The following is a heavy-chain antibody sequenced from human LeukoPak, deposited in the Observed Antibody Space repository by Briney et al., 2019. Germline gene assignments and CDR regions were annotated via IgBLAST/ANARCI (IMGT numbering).Heavy chain of an antibody. CDR3: ARGAGWFDP. V-gene: IGHV4-59*08. D-gene: IGHD6-13*01. CDR2: IYYSGST. CDR1: GGSISSYY. J-gene: IGHJ5*02. Sequence: TSETLSLTCTVSGGSISSYYWSWIRQPPGKGLEWIGYIYYSGSTNYNPSLKSRVTISVDTSKNQFALKLSSVTAADTAVYYCARGAGWFDPWGQGTLVTVSS.